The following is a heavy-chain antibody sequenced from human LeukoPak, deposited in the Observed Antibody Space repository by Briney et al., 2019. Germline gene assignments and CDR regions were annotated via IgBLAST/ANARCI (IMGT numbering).Heavy chain of an antibody. CDR3: AKDKSSSSSGSMDV. D-gene: IGHD6-6*01. J-gene: IGHJ6*03. CDR2: ISWNSGSI. Sequence: LPGRSLRLSCAASGFTFDDYAMHWVRQAPGKGLEWVSGISWNSGSIGYADSVKGRFTISRDNAKKSLYLQMNSLRAEDTALYYCAKDKSSSSSGSMDVWGKGTTVTVSS. CDR1: GFTFDDYA. V-gene: IGHV3-9*01.